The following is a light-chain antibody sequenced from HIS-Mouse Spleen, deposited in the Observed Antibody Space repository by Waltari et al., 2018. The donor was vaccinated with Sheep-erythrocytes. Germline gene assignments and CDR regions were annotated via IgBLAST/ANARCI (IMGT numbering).Light chain of an antibody. CDR2: DVS. CDR3: CSYAGSYNHV. V-gene: IGLV2-11*01. J-gene: IGLJ1*01. CDR1: SSYVGGYHS. Sequence: ALRQPRSVSGSPAQSVTIHCHGNSSYVGGYHSSFWYQQHPGKAHKLMIYDVSKRPSGVPDRFSGSKSGNTASLTISGLQAEDEADYYCCSYAGSYNHVFATGTKVTVL.